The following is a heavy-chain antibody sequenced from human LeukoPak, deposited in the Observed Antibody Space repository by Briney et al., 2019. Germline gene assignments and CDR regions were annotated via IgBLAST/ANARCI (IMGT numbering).Heavy chain of an antibody. D-gene: IGHD1-1*01. CDR1: GGTFSSYA. V-gene: IGHV1-18*01. CDR3: ARVDVGLEPLDY. J-gene: IGHJ4*02. Sequence: GASVKVSCKASGGTFSSYAISWVRQAPGQGLEWMGWISAYNGNTNYAQKLQGRVTMTTDTSTSTAYMELRSLRSDDTAMYYCARVDVGLEPLDYWGQGTLVTVSP. CDR2: ISAYNGNT.